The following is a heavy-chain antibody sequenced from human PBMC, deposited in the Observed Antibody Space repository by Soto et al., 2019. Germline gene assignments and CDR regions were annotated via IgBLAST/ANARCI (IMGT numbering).Heavy chain of an antibody. CDR2: MHYSGTA. CDR3: ASEESSGAYYFDY. Sequence: KPSETLSLTCSVSGGSVNSGSYYWSWIRQPPGKGLEWIGYMHYSGTAKYNPSLKSRVTISVDASKNQFSLKLRSVTAADTAVYYCASEESSGAYYFDYWGQGTLVTVSS. V-gene: IGHV4-61*01. J-gene: IGHJ4*02. D-gene: IGHD3-22*01. CDR1: GGSVNSGSYY.